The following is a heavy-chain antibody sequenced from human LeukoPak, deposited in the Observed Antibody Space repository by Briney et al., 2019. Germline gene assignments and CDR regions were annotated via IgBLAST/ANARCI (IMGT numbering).Heavy chain of an antibody. CDR2: IRYDGSNK. D-gene: IGHD3-9*01. CDR3: AKDGLYDILTGSASYYFDY. CDR1: GFTFSSYG. Sequence: GGSLRLSCAASGFTFSSYGMHWVRQAPGKGLEWVAFIRYDGSNKYYADSVKGRFTISRDNSKNTLYLQMNSLRAEDTAVYYCAKDGLYDILTGSASYYFDYWGQGTLVTVSS. V-gene: IGHV3-30*02. J-gene: IGHJ4*02.